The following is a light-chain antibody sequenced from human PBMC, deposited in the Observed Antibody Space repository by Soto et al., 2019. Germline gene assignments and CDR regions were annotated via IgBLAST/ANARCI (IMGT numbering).Light chain of an antibody. V-gene: IGLV1-51*01. CDR2: DNN. CDR3: GTWDSSLSAGV. J-gene: IGLJ2*01. Sequence: QSVLTQPPSVSAAPGQKVTISCSGRSSNIGNNDVSWYQQFPRTAPKLLIYDNNKRPSGIPDRFSGSKSGTSATLGITGLQAGDEADYYCGTWDSSLSAGVFGGGTKLTV. CDR1: SSNIGNND.